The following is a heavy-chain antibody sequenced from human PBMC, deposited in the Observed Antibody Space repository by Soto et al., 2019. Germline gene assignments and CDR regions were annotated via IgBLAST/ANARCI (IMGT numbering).Heavy chain of an antibody. CDR3: ASSIN. J-gene: IGHJ4*02. CDR1: GFPFRSYG. CDR2: IWYDGSNK. V-gene: IGHV3-33*03. Sequence: PGGSLRLSCAVSGFPFRSYGMHWVRQAPGKGLDWVGVIWYDGSNKDYAESVKGRFTISRDNSKNMLYLQMNSLRADDTAVYYCASSINWGQGTLVTVS.